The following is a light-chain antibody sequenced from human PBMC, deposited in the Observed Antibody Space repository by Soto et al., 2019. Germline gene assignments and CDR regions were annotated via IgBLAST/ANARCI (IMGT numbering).Light chain of an antibody. Sequence: QPVLTKSPSASASLGASVKLTCTLSSGHSSYAIAWHQQQPEKGPRYLMKLNSDGSHSKGDGIPDRFSGSSSGAERYLTISSLQSEDEADYYCQTWGTGWVFGGGTKLTVL. J-gene: IGLJ3*02. CDR2: LNSDGSH. CDR1: SGHSSYA. V-gene: IGLV4-69*01. CDR3: QTWGTGWV.